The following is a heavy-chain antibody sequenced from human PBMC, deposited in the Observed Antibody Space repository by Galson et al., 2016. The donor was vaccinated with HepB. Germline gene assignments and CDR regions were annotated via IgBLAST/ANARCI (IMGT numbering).Heavy chain of an antibody. CDR3: ARINRVRPFDI. Sequence: SETLSLTCGVYGGPVIDYSWNWIRQPPGKGLEWIGEINHSGTTKSNPSLKSRVTISVDTSKSQFSLKLNSVTAADTAIYYCARINRVRPFDIWGQGTLVTVSS. CDR2: INHSGTT. V-gene: IGHV4-34*01. D-gene: IGHD1-14*01. CDR1: GGPVIDYS. J-gene: IGHJ3*02.